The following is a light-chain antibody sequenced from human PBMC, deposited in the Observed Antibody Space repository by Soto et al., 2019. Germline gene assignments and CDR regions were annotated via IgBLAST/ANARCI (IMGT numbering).Light chain of an antibody. J-gene: IGKJ1*01. Sequence: EIVLTQSPGTLSLSPGXRAILSCRASESVSSNYLAWYQQKPGQAPRLLIYGASSRDTGIPDRFRGSGSGTDFTLTITRLEPEDFAVYYCQKYVSSRTFCQGTKVDIK. CDR2: GAS. CDR3: QKYVSSRT. CDR1: ESVSSNY. V-gene: IGKV3-20*01.